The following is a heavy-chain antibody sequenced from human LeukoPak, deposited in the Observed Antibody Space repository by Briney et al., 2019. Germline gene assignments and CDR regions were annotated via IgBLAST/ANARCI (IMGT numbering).Heavy chain of an antibody. CDR1: GDSISSGDYS. D-gene: IGHD3-10*01. CDR3: ARELWFVNAPGSWLDP. J-gene: IGHJ5*02. V-gene: IGHV4-30-2*01. Sequence: SETLSFTCAGSGDSISSGDYSWSWIRQPSEKGRERIGYIFHSGPCYYHPALKSRVTISVDRSKNQFSLRLTSVTAADTAVYYCARELWFVNAPGSWLDPWGQGILVTVSS. CDR2: IFHSGPC.